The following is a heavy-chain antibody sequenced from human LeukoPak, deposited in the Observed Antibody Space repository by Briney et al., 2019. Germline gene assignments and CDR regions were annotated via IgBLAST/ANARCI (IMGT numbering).Heavy chain of an antibody. J-gene: IGHJ4*02. V-gene: IGHV4-30-2*01. Sequence: SETLSLTCTVSGGSISSGDYYWSWIRQPPGKGLEWIGYIYHSGSTYYNPSLKSRVTISVDRSKNQFSLKLSSVTAADTAVYYCARTSGAYSGYDYYFDYWGQGTLVTVSS. CDR3: ARTSGAYSGYDYYFDY. CDR1: GGSISSGDYY. CDR2: IYHSGST. D-gene: IGHD5-12*01.